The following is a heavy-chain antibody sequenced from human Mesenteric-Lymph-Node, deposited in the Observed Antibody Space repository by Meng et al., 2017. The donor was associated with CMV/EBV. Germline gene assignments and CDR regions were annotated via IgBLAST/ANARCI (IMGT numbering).Heavy chain of an antibody. CDR3: ARGACRYCSSTSPDQYYYYYATDV. Sequence: GGSLRLSCAASGFTFSNFWMSWVRQAPGKGLEWVANIKLDGSEKYYVDSVKGRFTISRDNAENSLYLQMNSLRADDTAVYYCARGACRYCSSTSPDQYYYYYATDVWGQGTTVTVSS. V-gene: IGHV3-7*01. D-gene: IGHD2-2*01. CDR2: IKLDGSEK. CDR1: GFTFSNFW. J-gene: IGHJ6*02.